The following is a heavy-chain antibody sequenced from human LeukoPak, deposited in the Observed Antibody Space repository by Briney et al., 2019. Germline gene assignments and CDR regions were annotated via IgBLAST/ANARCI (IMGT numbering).Heavy chain of an antibody. J-gene: IGHJ4*02. CDR3: ARIGAGSSRDY. V-gene: IGHV3-7*04. D-gene: IGHD6-13*01. CDR1: GFTFSSYW. CDR2: IKEDGSQK. Sequence: GGSLRLSCAASGFTFSSYWMSWVRQAPGKGLEWVATIKEDGSQKYYVDSVKGRFTISRDNAKNSLYLQMNSLRAEDTAVYYCARIGAGSSRDYWGQGTLVTVSS.